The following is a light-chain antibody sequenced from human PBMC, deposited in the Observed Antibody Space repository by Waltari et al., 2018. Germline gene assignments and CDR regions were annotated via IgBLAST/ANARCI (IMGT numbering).Light chain of an antibody. CDR3: GTWDSSLSAGV. Sequence: QSLLTQPPSVSAAPGQKVTISCSGSSSNIGNNYVSWYQQLPGTAPKLLIYDNDKRPSGIPARISGSKSGTSATLAITGLQTGDEADYYCGTWDSSLSAGVFGGGTKLTVL. J-gene: IGLJ3*02. V-gene: IGLV1-51*01. CDR2: DND. CDR1: SSNIGNNY.